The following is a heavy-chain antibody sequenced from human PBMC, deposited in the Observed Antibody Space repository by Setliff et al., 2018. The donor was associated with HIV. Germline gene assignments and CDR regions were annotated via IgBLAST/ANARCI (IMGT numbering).Heavy chain of an antibody. CDR2: IYYSGST. CDR1: GASISRGNYY. Sequence: SETLSLTCTVSGASISRGNYYWTWIRQRPGKGLEWIAFIYYSGSTYYSPSLKSRLMISVDASKNQFSLNMTSVTAADTAVYFCARVVYTYYYVDVWGKGTTVTVSS. D-gene: IGHD4-4*01. J-gene: IGHJ6*03. CDR3: ARVVYTYYYVDV. V-gene: IGHV4-30-4*08.